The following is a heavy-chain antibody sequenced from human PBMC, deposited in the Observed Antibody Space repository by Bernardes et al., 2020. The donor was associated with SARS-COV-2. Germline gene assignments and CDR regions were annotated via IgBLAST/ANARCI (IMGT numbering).Heavy chain of an antibody. CDR3: VRYDDAFDF. J-gene: IGHJ3*01. V-gene: IGHV3-33*01. CDR2: LWSDGRNA. D-gene: IGHD3-3*01. Sequence: GGSLQLSCAASGFTFGNSAMHWILQAPGKGLAGVAVLWSDGRNAYYADSVRGRFTISRDNDRNILPLQMNRLRAEDTALYYCVRYDDAFDFWGHGTMGTVSS. CDR1: GFTFGNSA.